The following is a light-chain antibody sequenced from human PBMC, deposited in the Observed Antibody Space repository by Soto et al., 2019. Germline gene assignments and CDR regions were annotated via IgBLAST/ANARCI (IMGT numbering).Light chain of an antibody. CDR2: EVN. CDR3: SSYASGSTLRV. J-gene: IGLJ3*02. Sequence: QSVLTQPASLSGSPGQSITISCTGTSSDVGGYNYVSWYQQHPGKAPKLMIYEVNNRPSGVSDRFSGSKSGNTASLTISGLQAEDEADYYRSSYASGSTLRVFGGGTKLTVL. V-gene: IGLV2-14*03. CDR1: SSDVGGYNY.